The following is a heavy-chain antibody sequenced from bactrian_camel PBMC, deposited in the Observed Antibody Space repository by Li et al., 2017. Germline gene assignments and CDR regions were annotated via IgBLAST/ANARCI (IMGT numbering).Heavy chain of an antibody. CDR1: GYAYSTYR. CDR2: INDDGAT. J-gene: IGHJ4*01. Sequence: HVQLVESGGGSVQAGGSLRLSCSASGYAYSTYRMGWFRQAPGKEREGVARINDDGATTYTESVKGRFTISKDNARKTLYLQMNSLKVEDTAMYYCAADVYCDDGLARAESNYWGQGTQVTVS. D-gene: IGHD5*01. V-gene: IGHV3S57*01. CDR3: AADVYCDDGLARAESNY.